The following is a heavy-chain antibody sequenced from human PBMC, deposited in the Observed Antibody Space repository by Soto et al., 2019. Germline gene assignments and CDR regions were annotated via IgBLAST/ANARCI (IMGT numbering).Heavy chain of an antibody. V-gene: IGHV1-46*01. CDR2: INPIGDYT. CDR3: ARESPSTYWFDP. Sequence: SVKVSCTPSGYPFSSFYLHWLRQAPGQGLEWMGNINPIGDYTTYAPNFQGRVTMTWDTPTSTVYMELRSLRSEDTAVYFCARESPSTYWFDPWGQRTLVTVSS. CDR1: GYPFSSFY. J-gene: IGHJ5*02.